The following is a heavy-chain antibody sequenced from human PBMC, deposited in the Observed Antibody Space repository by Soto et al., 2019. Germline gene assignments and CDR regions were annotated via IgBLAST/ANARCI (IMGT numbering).Heavy chain of an antibody. Sequence: SETLSLTCAVSGGSISSGGYSWSWIRQPPGKGLEWIGYIYHSGSTYYNPSLKSRVTISVDRSKNQFSLKLSSVTAADTAVYYCARDNGYGSSTSCYIAGFDPWGQGTLVTVSS. CDR2: IYHSGST. J-gene: IGHJ5*02. D-gene: IGHD2-2*02. CDR3: ARDNGYGSSTSCYIAGFDP. V-gene: IGHV4-30-2*01. CDR1: GGSISSGGYS.